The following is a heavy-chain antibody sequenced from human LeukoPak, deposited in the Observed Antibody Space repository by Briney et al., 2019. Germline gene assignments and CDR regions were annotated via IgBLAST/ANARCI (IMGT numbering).Heavy chain of an antibody. V-gene: IGHV1-8*03. Sequence: ASVKVSCKASGYTFTSYGISWVRQATGQGLEWMGWMNPNSGNTGYAQKFQGRVTITADKSTSTAYMELSSLRSEDTAVYYCARETNSGSYYYWGQGTLVTVSS. CDR2: MNPNSGNT. D-gene: IGHD1-26*01. CDR1: GYTFTSYG. CDR3: ARETNSGSYYY. J-gene: IGHJ4*02.